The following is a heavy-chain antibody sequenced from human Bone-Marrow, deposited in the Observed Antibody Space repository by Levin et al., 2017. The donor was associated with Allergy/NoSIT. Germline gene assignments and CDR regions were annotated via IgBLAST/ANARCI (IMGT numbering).Heavy chain of an antibody. J-gene: IGHJ4*02. V-gene: IGHV3-33*01. D-gene: IGHD6-19*01. CDR3: ARGGESGWHFDY. CDR1: GFAFSTYG. CDR2: IWSDGSKK. Sequence: TGGSLRLSCAASGFAFSTYGLRWVRQAPGKGLEWVAVIWSDGSKKFYADSVKGRFIISRDNSMNTLFLQMNNLRAEDTAFYYCARGGESGWHFDYWGQGTLVTVSS.